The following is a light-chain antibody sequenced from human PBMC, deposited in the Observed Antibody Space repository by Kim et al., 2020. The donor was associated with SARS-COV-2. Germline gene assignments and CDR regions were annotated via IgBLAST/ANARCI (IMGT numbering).Light chain of an antibody. J-gene: IGLJ1*01. CDR3: SSYTASNTYV. CDR2: EVS. CDR1: SSDVGGYNY. Sequence: QSALTQPPSASGSPGQSVTISCTGTSSDVGGYNYVSWYQHHPGKAPKLMIYEVSKRPSGVPDRFSGSKSGNTASLTVSGLQADDDADYYCSSYTASNTYVFGTGTKVTVL. V-gene: IGLV2-8*01.